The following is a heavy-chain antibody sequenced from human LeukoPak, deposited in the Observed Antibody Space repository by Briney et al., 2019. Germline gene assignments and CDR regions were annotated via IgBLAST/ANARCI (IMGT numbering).Heavy chain of an antibody. J-gene: IGHJ5*02. CDR2: IYYSGST. CDR3: ARATGDYDNSGYYFGWFDP. D-gene: IGHD3-22*01. Sequence: SETLSLTCTVSGGSIRSGDFYWSWIRQPPGKGLEWIGYIYYSGSTSYNPSLKSRVTISVDTSKKQFSLKLSSVTAADTAVYYCARATGDYDNSGYYFGWFDPWGQETLVTVSS. V-gene: IGHV4-30-4*01. CDR1: GGSIRSGDFY.